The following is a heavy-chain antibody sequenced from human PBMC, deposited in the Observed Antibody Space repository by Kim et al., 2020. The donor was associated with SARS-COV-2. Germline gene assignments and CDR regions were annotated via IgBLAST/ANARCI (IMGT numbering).Heavy chain of an antibody. CDR1: GFTFSTSW. V-gene: IGHV3-74*01. CDR3: ARSADRGDDSDI. CDR2: INTDGRDT. J-gene: IGHJ3*02. D-gene: IGHD3-10*01. Sequence: GGSLRLSCAASGFTFSTSWMHWVRQAPGKGLAWVSRINTDGRDTRYAGSAKGRFTMSRDNAKNMVYLQMNSLRAEDSGVYYCARSADRGDDSDIWGQGTMVTVSS.